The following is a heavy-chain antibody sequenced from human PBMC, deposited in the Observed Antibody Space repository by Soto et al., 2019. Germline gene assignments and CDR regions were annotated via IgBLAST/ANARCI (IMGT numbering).Heavy chain of an antibody. Sequence: ASVKVCCKASGDTFTSYSMHWVRQAPGQRLEWMGWINAGNGNTKYSQKFQGRVTITRDTSASTAYMELSSLRSEDTAVYYCARGYSSGWSNYYYYGMDVWGQGTTVTVSS. CDR3: ARGYSSGWSNYYYYGMDV. CDR2: INAGNGNT. CDR1: GDTFTSYS. J-gene: IGHJ6*02. V-gene: IGHV1-3*01. D-gene: IGHD6-19*01.